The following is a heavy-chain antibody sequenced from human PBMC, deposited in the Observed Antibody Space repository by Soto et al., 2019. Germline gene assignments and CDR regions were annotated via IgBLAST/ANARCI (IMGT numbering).Heavy chain of an antibody. J-gene: IGHJ4*02. CDR3: ARDYSYACDY. D-gene: IGHD3-16*01. V-gene: IGHV3-23*01. Sequence: EVQLLESGGGLVQPGGSLRLSCAVCGFTFSSFAMSWVRQAPGKGLEWVSVISSSGGTTYYADSVKGRFTISRDNPKNTLYLQMNSLRAEDTAVYYCARDYSYACDYWGQGTLVTVSS. CDR2: ISSSGGTT. CDR1: GFTFSSFA.